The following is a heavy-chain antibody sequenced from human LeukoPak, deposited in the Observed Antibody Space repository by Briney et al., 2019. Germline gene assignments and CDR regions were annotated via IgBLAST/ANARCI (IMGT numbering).Heavy chain of an antibody. CDR3: AKSLRWGFDY. V-gene: IGHV3-23*01. CDR1: GFALSPYW. CDR2: ISGSGGST. D-gene: IGHD4-23*01. J-gene: IGHJ4*02. Sequence: GGSLRLSCAAFGFALSPYWMHWVRQAPGKGLEWVSAISGSGGSTYYADSVKGRFTISRDNSKNTLYLQMNSLRAEDTAVYYCAKSLRWGFDYWGQGTLVTVSS.